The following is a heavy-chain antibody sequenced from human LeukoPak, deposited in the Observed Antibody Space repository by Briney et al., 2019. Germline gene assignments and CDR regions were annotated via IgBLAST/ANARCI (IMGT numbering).Heavy chain of an antibody. CDR3: ARTDYDFWSGYPAAFDI. CDR2: INHSGST. CDR1: GGSFSGYY. J-gene: IGHJ3*02. D-gene: IGHD3-3*01. Sequence: SETLSLTCAVYGGSFSGYYWSWTRQPPGKGLEWIGEINHSGSTNYNPSLKSRVTISVDTSKNQFSLKLSSVTAADTAVYYCARTDYDFWSGYPAAFDIWGQGTMVTVSS. V-gene: IGHV4-34*01.